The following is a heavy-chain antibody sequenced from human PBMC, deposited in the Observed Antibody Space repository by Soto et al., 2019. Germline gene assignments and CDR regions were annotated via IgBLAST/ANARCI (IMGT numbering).Heavy chain of an antibody. V-gene: IGHV4-30-2*01. CDR2: IYHSGST. D-gene: IGHD2-15*01. CDR3: AQGGIREGLKHFSA. CDR1: GASISSGPYS. J-gene: IGHJ5*02. Sequence: QLQLQQSGSGLVKPSQTLSLTCTVSGASISSGPYSWNWLRQTPGKGLEWIGFIYHSGSTTYSPSLKNRVTISIDKSQDQISLILQSVTAADTGVYFCAQGGIREGLKHFSAWGQGTLVVVSS.